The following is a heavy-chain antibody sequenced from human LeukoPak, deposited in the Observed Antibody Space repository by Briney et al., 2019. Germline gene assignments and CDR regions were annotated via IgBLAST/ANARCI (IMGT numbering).Heavy chain of an antibody. CDR2: IYYSGST. CDR3: ARSRITIFGVGFGMDV. V-gene: IGHV4-59*12. Sequence: PSETLSLTCAVYGGSFSGYYWSWIRQPPGKGLGWIGYIYYSGSTNYNPSLKSRVTISVDTSKNQFSLKLSSVTAADTAVYYCARSRITIFGVGFGMDVWGQGTTVTVSS. J-gene: IGHJ6*02. D-gene: IGHD3-3*01. CDR1: GGSFSGYY.